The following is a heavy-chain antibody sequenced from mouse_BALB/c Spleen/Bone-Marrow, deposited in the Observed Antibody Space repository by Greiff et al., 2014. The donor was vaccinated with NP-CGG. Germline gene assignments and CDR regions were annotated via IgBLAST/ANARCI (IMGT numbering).Heavy chain of an antibody. CDR2: IYPGSGGN. Sequence: QVQLQQSGAELVKPGTSVRLSCKASGYNFTSYWINWVKLRPGQGLEWIGDIYPGSGGNHKNEKFKTKATLTVDTSSSTAYMQLTSLASEDSALYYCAGDGNWPFAYWGQGTLVTVSA. CDR3: AGDGNWPFAY. CDR1: GYNFTSYW. V-gene: IGHV1-55*01. J-gene: IGHJ3*01. D-gene: IGHD4-1*01.